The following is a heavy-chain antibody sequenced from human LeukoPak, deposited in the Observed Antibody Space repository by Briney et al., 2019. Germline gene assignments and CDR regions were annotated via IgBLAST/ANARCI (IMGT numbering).Heavy chain of an antibody. CDR2: INTNSGSI. D-gene: IGHD6-19*01. CDR3: AKAFRATRISSGWFVDY. V-gene: IGHV3-23*01. CDR1: GFTFSNYA. J-gene: IGHJ4*02. Sequence: GGSLRLSCAASGFTFSNYAMSWVRQAPGKGPEWVSAINTNSGSIYYTDSVKGRFTTSRDNSKNTLYLQMNDLRPEDTAVYYCAKAFRATRISSGWFVDYWGQGTLVTVSS.